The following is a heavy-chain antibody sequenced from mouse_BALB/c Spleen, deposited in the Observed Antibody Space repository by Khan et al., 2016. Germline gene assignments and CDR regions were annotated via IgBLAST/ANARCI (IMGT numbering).Heavy chain of an antibody. V-gene: IGHV2-9*02. CDR2: IWAGGST. CDR3: AREDDDDGAWFTY. Sequence: VELVESGPGLVAPSQSLSITCTVSGFSLTSYGVNWVRQPPGKGLEWLGVIWAGGSTNYNSALMSRLSISKDNSKSQVFLKMNSLQTDDSAMYYCAREDDDDGAWFTYWGQGTLVTVSA. J-gene: IGHJ3*01. D-gene: IGHD2-4*01. CDR1: GFSLTSYG.